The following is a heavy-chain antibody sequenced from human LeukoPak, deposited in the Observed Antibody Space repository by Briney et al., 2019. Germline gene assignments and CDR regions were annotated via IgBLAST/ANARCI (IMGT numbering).Heavy chain of an antibody. CDR1: GFTFSSYG. Sequence: GGSLRLSCAASGFTFSSYGMHWVRQAPGKGLEWVSFINSRSSPIYYADSVKGRFTISRDNAKNSLYLQMNSLRAEDTAVYYCTSHTGTGDAFRPFHIWGQGTMVTVSS. CDR2: INSRSSPI. J-gene: IGHJ3*02. CDR3: TSHTGTGDAFRPFHI. V-gene: IGHV3-48*04. D-gene: IGHD2-21*02.